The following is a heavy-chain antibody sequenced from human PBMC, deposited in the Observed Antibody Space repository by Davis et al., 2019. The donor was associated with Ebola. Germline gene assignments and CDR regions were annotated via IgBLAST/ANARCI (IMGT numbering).Heavy chain of an antibody. CDR1: GFTFSNAW. CDR3: ARVRGDYYDAFDI. Sequence: GESLKISCAASGFTFSNAWMSWVRQAPGKGLEWVGRIKSKTDGGTTDYAAPVKGRFTISRDDSKNTLYLQMNSLKTEDTAVYYCARVRGDYYDAFDIWGQGTMVTVSS. CDR2: IKSKTDGGTT. J-gene: IGHJ3*02. V-gene: IGHV3-15*01. D-gene: IGHD4-17*01.